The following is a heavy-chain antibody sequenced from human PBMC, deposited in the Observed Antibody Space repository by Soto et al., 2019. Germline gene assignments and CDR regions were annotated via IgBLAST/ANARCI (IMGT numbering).Heavy chain of an antibody. Sequence: QVQLVQSGAEVKRPGSSVKVSCKASGGTFSSYAISWVRQAPGHGLEWMGGIVPTFGSADYAHTFQGRVTITADESTNTVNMELSSLTSDDTALYYCARETGPVFDGSGYYQRGLISWGQGTLVTVSS. CDR1: GGTFSSYA. J-gene: IGHJ4*02. CDR3: ARETGPVFDGSGYYQRGLIS. CDR2: IVPTFGSA. V-gene: IGHV1-69*01. D-gene: IGHD3-22*01.